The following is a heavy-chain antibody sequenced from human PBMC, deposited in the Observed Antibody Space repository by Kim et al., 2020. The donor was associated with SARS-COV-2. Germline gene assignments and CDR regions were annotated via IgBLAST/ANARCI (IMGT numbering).Heavy chain of an antibody. CDR3: ARATGTRLCQVY. J-gene: IGHJ4*02. V-gene: IGHV3-48*04. Sequence: GGSLRLSCAASGFTFSSYSMNWVRQAPGKGLEWISYISGSSDTIYYADSVKDRFTISRDNAKNSLFLQVNSLRAEDTAVYYCARATGTRLCQVYWGQGTLVTVSS. D-gene: IGHD3-9*01. CDR1: GFTFSSYS. CDR2: ISGSSDTI.